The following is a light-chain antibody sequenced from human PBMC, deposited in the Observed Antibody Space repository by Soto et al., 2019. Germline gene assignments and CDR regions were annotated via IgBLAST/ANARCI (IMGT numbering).Light chain of an antibody. CDR1: SSDVGGYNY. J-gene: IGLJ1*01. V-gene: IGLV2-8*01. CDR3: SSYSSSDTLHV. CDR2: EVS. Sequence: QSVLTQPPSASGSPGQSVTISCTGTSSDVGGYNYVSWYQQHPGKAPKLMIYEVSKRPSGVPDRFSGSKSGSTASLTISGLQAEDEADYYCSSYSSSDTLHVFGTPTKLTVL.